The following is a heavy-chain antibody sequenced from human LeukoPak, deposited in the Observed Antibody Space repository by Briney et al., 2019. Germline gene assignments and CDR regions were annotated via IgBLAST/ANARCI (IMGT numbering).Heavy chain of an antibody. V-gene: IGHV3-30*04. CDR3: ARDRPLDY. J-gene: IGHJ4*02. Sequence: GGSLRLSCAASGFTFSSYAMNWVRQAPGKGLEWVAVISYDGSNKHYADSVKGRFTISRDKSKKMLYLQMNSLRAEDTAVYYCARDRPLDYWGRGTLVSVSS. CDR1: GFTFSSYA. CDR2: ISYDGSNK.